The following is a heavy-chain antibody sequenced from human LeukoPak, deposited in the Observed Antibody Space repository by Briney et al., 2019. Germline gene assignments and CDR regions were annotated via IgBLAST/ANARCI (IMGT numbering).Heavy chain of an antibody. CDR1: GFTLDDYA. CDR3: AKATGPYGDYFDY. CDR2: VSSDSGSM. V-gene: IGHV3-9*01. D-gene: IGHD4-17*01. Sequence: PGGSLRLSCAASGFTLDDYAMHWIRQPPGKSLEWVSCVSSDSGSMGYADSVKGRFTISRDNAKNSLYLQMNSLRAEDTALYYCAKATGPYGDYFDYWGQGTLVTVSS. J-gene: IGHJ4*02.